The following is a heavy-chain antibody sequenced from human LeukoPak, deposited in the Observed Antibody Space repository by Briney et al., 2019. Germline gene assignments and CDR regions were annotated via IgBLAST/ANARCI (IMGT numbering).Heavy chain of an antibody. CDR1: GYTFTNYG. V-gene: IGHV1-18*01. Sequence: ASVKVSCKASGYTFTNYGISWVRQAPGQGLEWMGWISAYNGNTNYAQKLQGRVTMTTDTSTSTAYMELRSLRSEDAAVYYCARDSGSGNNDYWGQGTLVTVSS. CDR3: ARDSGSGNNDY. CDR2: ISAYNGNT. D-gene: IGHD1-26*01. J-gene: IGHJ4*02.